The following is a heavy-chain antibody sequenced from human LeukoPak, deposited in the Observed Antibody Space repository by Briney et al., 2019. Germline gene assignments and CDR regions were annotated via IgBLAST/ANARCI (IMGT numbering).Heavy chain of an antibody. CDR3: ARVRSSGSPLDY. J-gene: IGHJ4*02. CDR1: GFTFSDYY. Sequence: GGSLRLSCAASGFTFSDYYMSWIRQAPGKGREGVSYISKSSSSTNYADSVKGRFSISRDNAKNSLYLQLNSLTVEDTAVYYCARVRSSGSPLDYWGQGTLVTVSS. V-gene: IGHV3-11*05. CDR2: ISKSSSST. D-gene: IGHD3-10*01.